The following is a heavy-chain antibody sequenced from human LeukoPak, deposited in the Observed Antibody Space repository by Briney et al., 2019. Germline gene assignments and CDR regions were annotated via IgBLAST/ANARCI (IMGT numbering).Heavy chain of an antibody. D-gene: IGHD2-2*01. CDR3: AKEVRTSGRAGIFGY. Sequence: GRSLRLSCVPSTFTFSNSVMHWVRQAPGKGLEWVSGISIDGNGKYYADSVRGRITISSDNSKNTLYLEMNSLSAEDTAVYYCAKEVRTSGRAGIFGYWGQGTLVTVSS. J-gene: IGHJ4*02. CDR2: ISIDGNGK. CDR1: TFTFSNSV. V-gene: IGHV3-30*04.